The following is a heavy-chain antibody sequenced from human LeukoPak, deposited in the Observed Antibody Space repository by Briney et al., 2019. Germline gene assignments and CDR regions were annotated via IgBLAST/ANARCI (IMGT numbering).Heavy chain of an antibody. CDR2: ISGSGDST. Sequence: GGSLRLSCAASGFTFSDYYMSWIRQAPGKGLEWVSAISGSGDSTVYTDSVKGRFTISRDNSKNTLYLQMKSLRAEDTAVYYCAKDSVVVAGLVNYFDYWGQGTLVTVSS. CDR1: GFTFSDYY. J-gene: IGHJ4*02. V-gene: IGHV3-23*01. CDR3: AKDSVVVAGLVNYFDY. D-gene: IGHD6-19*01.